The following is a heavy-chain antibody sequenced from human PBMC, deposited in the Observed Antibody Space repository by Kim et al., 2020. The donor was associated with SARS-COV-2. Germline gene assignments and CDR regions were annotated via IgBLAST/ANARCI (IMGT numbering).Heavy chain of an antibody. J-gene: IGHJ1*01. CDR2: IYQTGNT. D-gene: IGHD1-20*01. CDR1: GDSISNTHW. Sequence: SETLSLTCAVSGDSISNTHWWSWVRQPPGKGLEWIGEIYQTGNTNYNPSLKSRVTMSIDKSKNQFSLRLRSVTAADTALYFCARDGIKEPGSLLWGQGTLVTVSS. V-gene: IGHV4-4*02. CDR3: ARDGIKEPGSLL.